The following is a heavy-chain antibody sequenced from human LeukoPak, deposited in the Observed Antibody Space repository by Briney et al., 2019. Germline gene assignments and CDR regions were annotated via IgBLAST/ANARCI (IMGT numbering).Heavy chain of an antibody. J-gene: IGHJ4*02. D-gene: IGHD3-10*01. CDR1: GFSFSYNA. CDR3: ATVTSGLTYFDY. V-gene: IGHV3-33*08. CDR2: IWYDGSNK. Sequence: GGSLRLSCAASGFSFSYNAMHWVRQAPGKGLEWLAAIWYDGSNKYYADSVKGRFTISRDNSKNTLYLQMNSLRAEDTAVYYCATVTSGLTYFDYWGQGTLVTVSS.